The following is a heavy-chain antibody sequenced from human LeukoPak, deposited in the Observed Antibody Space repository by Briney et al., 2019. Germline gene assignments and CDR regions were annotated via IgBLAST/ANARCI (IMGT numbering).Heavy chain of an antibody. CDR2: IKQDGSEK. CDR3: ARETTVAPYYYYYYYMDV. V-gene: IGHV3-7*01. Sequence: GGSLRLSCAASGFTFSSYWMSWVRQAPGKGLEWVANIKQDGSEKYYVDSVKGRFTISRDNAKNSLYLQMNSLRAEDTAVYYCARETTVAPYYYYYYYMDVWGKGTTVTISS. CDR1: GFTFSSYW. D-gene: IGHD4-23*01. J-gene: IGHJ6*03.